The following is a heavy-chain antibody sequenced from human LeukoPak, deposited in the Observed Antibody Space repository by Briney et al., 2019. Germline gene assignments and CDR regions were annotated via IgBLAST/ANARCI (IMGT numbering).Heavy chain of an antibody. Sequence: PGGSLRLSCAASGFTFSSYSMNWVRQAPGKGLEWVPSISSSSSYIYYADSVKGRFTISRDNAKNSLYLQMNSLRAEDTAVYYCAREGYDFWSGYAYYGMDVWGQGTTVTVSS. CDR3: AREGYDFWSGYAYYGMDV. D-gene: IGHD3-3*01. CDR2: ISSSSSYI. CDR1: GFTFSSYS. V-gene: IGHV3-21*01. J-gene: IGHJ6*02.